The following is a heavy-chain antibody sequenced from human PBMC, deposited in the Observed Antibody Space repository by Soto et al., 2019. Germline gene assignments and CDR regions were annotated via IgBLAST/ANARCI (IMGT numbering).Heavy chain of an antibody. Sequence: SETLSLTCTVSGGSISSGGYYWSWIRQHPGKGLEWIGYIYYSGSTYYNPSLKSRVTISVDTSKNQFSLKLSSVTAADTAVYYCASGYYDSSGYFGSDWGQGTLVTVSS. CDR2: IYYSGST. J-gene: IGHJ4*02. CDR3: ASGYYDSSGYFGSD. CDR1: GGSISSGGYY. D-gene: IGHD3-22*01. V-gene: IGHV4-31*03.